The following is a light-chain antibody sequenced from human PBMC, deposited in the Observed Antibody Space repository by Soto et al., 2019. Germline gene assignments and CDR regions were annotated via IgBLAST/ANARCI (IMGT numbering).Light chain of an antibody. CDR2: GAS. CDR1: QGVGSD. CDR3: QQYNNWPPFT. J-gene: IGKJ3*01. V-gene: IGKV3-15*01. Sequence: EIVMTQSPVTLSASPGERVTLSCRASQGVGSDVAWYQQKPGQAHGLLIYGASIREVGVPARFSGSGSGTELTLTISSLQSEDFAVYYCQQYNNWPPFTYGPGTIVDIK.